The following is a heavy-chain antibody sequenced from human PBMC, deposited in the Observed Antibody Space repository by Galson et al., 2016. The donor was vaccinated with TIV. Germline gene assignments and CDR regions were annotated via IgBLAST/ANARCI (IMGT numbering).Heavy chain of an antibody. CDR2: ISNDGSDQ. V-gene: IGHV3-30*18. Sequence: SLRLSCAASGFTFSDYGMHWVRQAPGKGLEWVAVISNDGSDQYYAGSVKGRFTISRDNSKNTLYLQMNSLRSDDTAMYYCAKDPRLYGDYFLHYFDYWGQGTLVTVSS. J-gene: IGHJ4*02. D-gene: IGHD4-17*01. CDR1: GFTFSDYG. CDR3: AKDPRLYGDYFLHYFDY.